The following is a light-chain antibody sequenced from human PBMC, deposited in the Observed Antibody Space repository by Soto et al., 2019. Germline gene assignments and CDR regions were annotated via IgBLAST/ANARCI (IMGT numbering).Light chain of an antibody. V-gene: IGLV2-14*01. CDR3: SSYTNINTRACV. CDR2: EVT. Sequence: QSVLTQPASVSGSPGQSITISCTGTSGDLGSYNRVSWYRQHPGKAPKLIIYEVTDRPSGVSNRFSGSKSGNTASLTISGLQAEDEAEYYCSSYTNINTRACVFGTGTKVTVL. CDR1: SGDLGSYNR. J-gene: IGLJ1*01.